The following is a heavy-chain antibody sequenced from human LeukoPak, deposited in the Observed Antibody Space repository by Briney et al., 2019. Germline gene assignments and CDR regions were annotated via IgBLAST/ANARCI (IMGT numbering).Heavy chain of an antibody. CDR3: ARGGYGAHMG. Sequence: GGSLRLSCVASGFSFDDHAMHWVRQGPGKGLEWVSTISWNSENLNYADSVTGRFTISRDNAKSTVHLQMNSLRAEDTAVYYCARGGYGAHMGWGQGTLVTVSS. CDR1: GFSFDDHA. D-gene: IGHD5-18*01. CDR2: ISWNSENL. V-gene: IGHV3-9*01. J-gene: IGHJ4*02.